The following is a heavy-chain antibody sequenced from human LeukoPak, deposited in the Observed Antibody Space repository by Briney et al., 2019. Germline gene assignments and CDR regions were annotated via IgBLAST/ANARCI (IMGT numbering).Heavy chain of an antibody. CDR2: IYYSGST. CDR3: ARALWYGTGTTYYYYGMDV. Sequence: SETLSLTCTVSGGSISSYYWSWIRQPPGKGLEWIGYIYYSGSTNYNPSLKSRVTISVDTSKNQFSLTLSSVTAADTAVYYCARALWYGTGTTYYYYGMDVWGQGTTVTVSS. V-gene: IGHV4-59*01. J-gene: IGHJ6*02. CDR1: GGSISSYY. D-gene: IGHD1-7*01.